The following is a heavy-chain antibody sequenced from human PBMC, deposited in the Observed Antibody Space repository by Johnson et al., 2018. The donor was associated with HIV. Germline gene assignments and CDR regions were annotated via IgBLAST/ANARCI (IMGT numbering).Heavy chain of an antibody. D-gene: IGHD3-10*01. V-gene: IGHV3-66*02. CDR3: ARSRGPMRKDAFDI. J-gene: IGHJ3*02. Sequence: LVESGGGVVQPGRSLRLSCAASGFTVSSYYMSWVRQAPGKGLEWVSVIYSGGSTYYADSVKGRFTISRDNSKNTLYLQMNSLRAEDTAVYYCARSRGPMRKDAFDIWGQGTMVTVSS. CDR2: IYSGGST. CDR1: GFTVSSYY.